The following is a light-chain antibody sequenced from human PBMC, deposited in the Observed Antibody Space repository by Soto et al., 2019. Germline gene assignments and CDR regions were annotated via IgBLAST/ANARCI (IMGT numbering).Light chain of an antibody. CDR2: GAS. Sequence: EIVLTQSPGTLSLSPGERATLSCRASQSVSRNYLAWYHHKPGQAPRRLLYGASSRATGIPDRFSGSGSGTDFTLTISRLEPEDFAVHYCQQHGSSLWTFGHGNKVEVK. CDR1: QSVSRNY. V-gene: IGKV3-20*01. J-gene: IGKJ1*01. CDR3: QQHGSSLWT.